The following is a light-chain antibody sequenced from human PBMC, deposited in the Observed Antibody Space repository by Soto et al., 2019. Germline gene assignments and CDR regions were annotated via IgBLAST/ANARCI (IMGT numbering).Light chain of an antibody. J-gene: IGKJ5*01. Sequence: ALQLTQSPSSLSASVGDTVSITCRATQGIGSALAWYQQREGKAPNLLIYDASSLERGVPSRFSGSGSGTDFTLTISSLQPEDFATYYCQQFNTYPITFGHGTRLDIK. V-gene: IGKV1-13*02. CDR1: QGIGSA. CDR2: DAS. CDR3: QQFNTYPIT.